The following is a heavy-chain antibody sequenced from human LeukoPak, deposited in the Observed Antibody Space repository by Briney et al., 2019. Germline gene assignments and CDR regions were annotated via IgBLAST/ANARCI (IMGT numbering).Heavy chain of an antibody. CDR1: GGSISSGGYY. J-gene: IGHJ3*02. CDR3: ARERGFVLMVPKTDDAFDI. Sequence: SETLSLTCTVSGGSISSGGYYWSWIRQHPGKGLEWIGYIYYSGSTYYNPSLKSQVTISVDTSKNQFSLKLSSVTAADTAVYYCARERGFVLMVPKTDDAFDIWGQGTMVTVSS. CDR2: IYYSGST. V-gene: IGHV4-31*01. D-gene: IGHD2-8*01.